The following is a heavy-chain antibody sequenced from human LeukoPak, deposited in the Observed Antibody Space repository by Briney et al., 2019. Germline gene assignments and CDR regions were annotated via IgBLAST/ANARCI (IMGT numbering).Heavy chain of an antibody. CDR3: VSPRGFSYGYFDY. CDR1: GGSISSSSAY. Sequence: PSGTLSLTCTVSGGSISSSSAYWGWIRQPPGKGLEWIGSIYYSKNTYYNPSLKSRVTISADTSKNQFSLTLGSVSATDTAVYYCVSPRGFSYGYFDYRGQGTLVTVSS. CDR2: IYYSKNT. D-gene: IGHD5-18*01. J-gene: IGHJ4*02. V-gene: IGHV4-39*01.